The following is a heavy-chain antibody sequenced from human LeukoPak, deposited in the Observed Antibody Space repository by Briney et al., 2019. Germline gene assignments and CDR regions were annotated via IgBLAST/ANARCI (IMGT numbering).Heavy chain of an antibody. Sequence: GGSLRLSCAASGFTFSSYAMSWVRQAPGKGLEWVSGISGSGDNTYYADSVKGRFTISRDNSKNTLYLQMNSLRAEDTAVYYCARDSVGATNYFDYWGQGTLVTVSS. D-gene: IGHD1-26*01. CDR2: ISGSGDNT. CDR1: GFTFSSYA. CDR3: ARDSVGATNYFDY. J-gene: IGHJ4*02. V-gene: IGHV3-23*01.